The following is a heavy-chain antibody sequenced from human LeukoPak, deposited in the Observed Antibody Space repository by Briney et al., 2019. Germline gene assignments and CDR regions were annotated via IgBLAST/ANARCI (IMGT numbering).Heavy chain of an antibody. CDR2: INPSGSST. J-gene: IGHJ4*02. Sequence: ASVKVSCKASGYTFTSYYLHWVRQAPGQGLEWMGLINPSGSSTSNTQKFQGRVTMTRDTSISTAYMELSRLRSDDTAVYYCAVGSYGYSRNLYYFDYWGQGTLVTVSS. D-gene: IGHD5-18*01. V-gene: IGHV1-2*06. CDR1: GYTFTSYY. CDR3: AVGSYGYSRNLYYFDY.